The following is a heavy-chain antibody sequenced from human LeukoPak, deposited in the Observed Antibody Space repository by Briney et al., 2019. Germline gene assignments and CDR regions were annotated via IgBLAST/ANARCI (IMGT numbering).Heavy chain of an antibody. CDR1: GFTFSNYW. J-gene: IGHJ4*02. V-gene: IGHV3-7*01. Sequence: GGSLRLSCAASGFTFSNYWMSWVRQAPGKGLEWVAHIKQDGSEKYYVDSVEGRFTISRDSAKNSLYLQMNSLRAEDTAVYYCAREGILLWFGELFADYWGQGTLVTVSS. D-gene: IGHD3-10*01. CDR2: IKQDGSEK. CDR3: AREGILLWFGELFADY.